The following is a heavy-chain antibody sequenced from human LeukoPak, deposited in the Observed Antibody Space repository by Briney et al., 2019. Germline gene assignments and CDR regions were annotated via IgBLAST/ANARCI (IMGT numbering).Heavy chain of an antibody. CDR2: ISPIGGST. Sequence: ASVKVSCKASGYTFTTYYIHWVRQAPGQGLEWMGIISPIGGSTSYAQSFQGRVTMTRDTSTSTVYMELSRMRSDDTAVYYCTRTYYYDSSGYYCGRDAFDIWGQGTMVTVSS. V-gene: IGHV1-46*01. CDR3: TRTYYYDSSGYYCGRDAFDI. J-gene: IGHJ3*02. CDR1: GYTFTTYY. D-gene: IGHD3-22*01.